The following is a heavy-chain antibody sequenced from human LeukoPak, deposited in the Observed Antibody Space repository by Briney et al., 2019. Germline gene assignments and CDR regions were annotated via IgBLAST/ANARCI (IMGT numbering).Heavy chain of an antibody. CDR1: GFTFSSYW. V-gene: IGHV3-7*01. CDR2: IKQDGSEK. J-gene: IGHJ6*03. CDR3: ARRVLYYDSSGYGTYYYYMGV. D-gene: IGHD3-22*01. Sequence: GGSLRLSCAASGFTFSSYWMSWVRQAPGKGLEWVANIKQDGSEKYYVDSVKGRFTISRDNAKNSLYLQMNSLRAEDTAVYYCARRVLYYDSSGYGTYYYYMGVWGKGTTVTVSS.